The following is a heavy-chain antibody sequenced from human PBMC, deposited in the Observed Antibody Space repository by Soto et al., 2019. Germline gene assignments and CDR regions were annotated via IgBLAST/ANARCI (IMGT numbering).Heavy chain of an antibody. CDR2: IYNSGST. J-gene: IGHJ4*02. Sequence: GKGLEWIGFIYNSGSTYYNSSLKSRVTISVDRSKNHFFLNLTSVTAADTAVYYCARWSCTSGPCNTLDYWGQGILVTVSS. CDR3: ARWSCTSGPCNTLDY. D-gene: IGHD2-2*01. V-gene: IGHV4-30-2*01.